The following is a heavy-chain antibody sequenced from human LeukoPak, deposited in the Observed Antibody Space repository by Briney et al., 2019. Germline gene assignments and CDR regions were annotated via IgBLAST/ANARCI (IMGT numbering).Heavy chain of an antibody. CDR3: ARSGTAMVGIDY. CDR1: GGSISNYY. D-gene: IGHD5-18*01. CDR2: IYYSGST. V-gene: IGHV4-59*01. Sequence: RSETLSLTCTVSGGSISNYYWSWIRLPPGKGLEWIGYIYYSGSTHYNPSLKSRVTISVDTSKNQLSLKLSSVTAADTAVYYCARSGTAMVGIDYWGQGTLVTVFS. J-gene: IGHJ4*02.